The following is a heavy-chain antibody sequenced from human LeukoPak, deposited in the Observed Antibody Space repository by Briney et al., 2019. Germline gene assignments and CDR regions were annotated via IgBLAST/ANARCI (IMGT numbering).Heavy chain of an antibody. CDR1: GFTFSSIA. CDR3: AKDLGRYRNNFFDY. J-gene: IGHJ4*02. V-gene: IGHV3-23*01. CDR2: ISGSGGGT. Sequence: PGGSLRLSYAASGFTFSSIAMSWVRQAPEKGLEWVSTISGSGGGTYYADSVKGRFTISRDDSKNTLYLQMNSLRADDTAVYYCAKDLGRYRNNFFDYWGQGNLVTVSS. D-gene: IGHD1-26*01.